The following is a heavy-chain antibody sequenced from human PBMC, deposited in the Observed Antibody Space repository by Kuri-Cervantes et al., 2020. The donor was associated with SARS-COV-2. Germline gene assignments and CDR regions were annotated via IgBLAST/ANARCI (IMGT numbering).Heavy chain of an antibody. CDR1: GFTFSSYA. J-gene: IGHJ4*02. D-gene: IGHD6-19*01. Sequence: GGSLRLSCAASGFTFSSYAMSWVRQAPGKGLEWVAVISYDGSNKYYADSVKGRFTISRDNAKNTLYLQMNSLRAEDTAVYYCARPLMAGPHYFDFWGQGTLVTVSS. CDR2: ISYDGSNK. CDR3: ARPLMAGPHYFDF. V-gene: IGHV3-30-3*01.